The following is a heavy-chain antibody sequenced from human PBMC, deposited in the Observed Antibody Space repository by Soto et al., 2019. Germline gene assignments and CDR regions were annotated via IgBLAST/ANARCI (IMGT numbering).Heavy chain of an antibody. CDR2: IYCDDDK. V-gene: IGHV2-5*02. Sequence: QITLQESGPTLVDPTQTLTLTCTFSVFSLSLSGARVGWIRQPPVEALEWLAHIYCDDDKRYNPSLGNRLTINQDTSKNQGVLTMTNVETVDTGTYFCASMKCLVAGISNWGQGTLVTVSS. J-gene: IGHJ4*02. D-gene: IGHD6-19*01. CDR1: VFSLSLSGAR. CDR3: ASMKCLVAGISN.